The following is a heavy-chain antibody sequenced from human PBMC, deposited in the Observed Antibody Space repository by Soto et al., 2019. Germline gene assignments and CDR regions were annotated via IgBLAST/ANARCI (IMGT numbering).Heavy chain of an antibody. CDR1: GYTFTSYA. Sequence: ASVKVSCKASGYTFTSYAMNWVRQAPGQGLEWMGWINTNTGNPTYAQGFTGRFVFSLDTSVSTAYLQICSLKAEDTAVYYCARGGSSWTFFGMDVWGQGTTVTVS. CDR2: INTNTGNP. J-gene: IGHJ6*02. CDR3: ARGGSSWTFFGMDV. D-gene: IGHD6-13*01. V-gene: IGHV7-4-1*01.